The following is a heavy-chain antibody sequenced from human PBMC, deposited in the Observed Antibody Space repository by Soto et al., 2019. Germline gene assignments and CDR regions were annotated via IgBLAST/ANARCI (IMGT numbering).Heavy chain of an antibody. V-gene: IGHV1-8*01. J-gene: IGHJ5*02. Sequence: QVQLVQSGAEVKKPGASVKVSCKASGYTFTSYDINWVRQATGQGLEWMGWMNPNSGNTGYAQKFQGRVTMSRNTSISTAYMELSSLRSEDTAVYYCARERGIAAAGTRWFDPWGQGTLVTVSS. CDR3: ARERGIAAAGTRWFDP. D-gene: IGHD6-13*01. CDR2: MNPNSGNT. CDR1: GYTFTSYD.